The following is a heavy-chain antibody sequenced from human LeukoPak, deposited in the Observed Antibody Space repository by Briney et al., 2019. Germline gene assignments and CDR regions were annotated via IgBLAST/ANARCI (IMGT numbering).Heavy chain of an antibody. J-gene: IGHJ3*02. CDR3: ARADSTDAFDI. CDR1: GYTFTDYY. Sequence: ASVKVSCKASGYTFTDYYIHWVRQAPGQGLEWMGWINPNSGGTNYAQKFQGRATITMDTSISTAYMELGRLRSDDTAVYYCARADSTDAFDIWGQGTMVTVSS. D-gene: IGHD2-21*01. V-gene: IGHV1-2*02. CDR2: INPNSGGT.